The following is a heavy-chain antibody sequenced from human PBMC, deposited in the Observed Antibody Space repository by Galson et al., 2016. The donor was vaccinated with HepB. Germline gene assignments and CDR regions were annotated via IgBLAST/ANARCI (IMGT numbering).Heavy chain of an antibody. D-gene: IGHD5-18*01. Sequence: SLRLSCAASGFTFSFYWMTWVRQAPGKGLEWVATIKKDGSEKYYMDSVEGRFTISRDNAENSLYLQMNSLRGEDTAVYYCARDWMGRGFTYGFRDYWGQGIVVTVSS. J-gene: IGHJ4*02. CDR2: IKKDGSEK. V-gene: IGHV3-7*01. CDR3: ARDWMGRGFTYGFRDY. CDR1: GFTFSFYW.